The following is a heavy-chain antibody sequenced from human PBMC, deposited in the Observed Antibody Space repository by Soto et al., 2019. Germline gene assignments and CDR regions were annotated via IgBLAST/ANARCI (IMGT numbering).Heavy chain of an antibody. V-gene: IGHV3-7*03. Sequence: PGWSLRLSCAASGFTFSSYWMSWVRQAPGKGLEWVANIKQDGSEKYYVDSVKGRFTISRDNAKNSLYLQMNSLKASDTAMYYCARRWLQDYGMDVWGQGTTVTVSS. CDR3: ARRWLQDYGMDV. CDR1: GFTFSSYW. J-gene: IGHJ6*02. CDR2: IKQDGSEK. D-gene: IGHD3-22*01.